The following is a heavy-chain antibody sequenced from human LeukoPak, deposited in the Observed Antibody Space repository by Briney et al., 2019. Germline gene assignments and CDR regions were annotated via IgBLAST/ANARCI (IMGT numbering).Heavy chain of an antibody. V-gene: IGHV1-18*04. Sequence: EASVKVSCKASGYTFTGYYMHWVRQAPGQGLEWMGWISAYNGNTNYAQNLQGRVTMTTDTSTNTAYMELRSLKSDDTAMFYCARDGGGDYWGQGTLVTVSS. CDR3: ARDGGGDY. CDR2: ISAYNGNT. D-gene: IGHD2-15*01. J-gene: IGHJ4*02. CDR1: GYTFTGYY.